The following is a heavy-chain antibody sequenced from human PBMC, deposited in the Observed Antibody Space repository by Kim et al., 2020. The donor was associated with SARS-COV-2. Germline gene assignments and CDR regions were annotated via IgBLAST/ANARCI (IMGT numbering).Heavy chain of an antibody. J-gene: IGHJ4*02. V-gene: IGHV3-23*01. CDR3: AKCADFDSRDY. Sequence: TYYADSVKGRFTISRDNSKNTLYLQMNSLRAEDTAVYYCAKCADFDSRDYWGQGTLVTVSS. CDR2: T. D-gene: IGHD3-9*01.